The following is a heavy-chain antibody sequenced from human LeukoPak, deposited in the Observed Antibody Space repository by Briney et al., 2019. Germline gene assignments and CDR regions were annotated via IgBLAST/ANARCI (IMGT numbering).Heavy chain of an antibody. CDR1: SGSISSYY. D-gene: IGHD3-22*01. Sequence: SETLSLTCTVYSGSISSYYWSWIRQPPGKGLEWIGYIYYSGSTNYNPSLKSRVAISVDTSKNQFSLKLSSVTAADTAVYYCARNPDYYDSSGHFDYWGQGTLVTVSS. CDR3: ARNPDYYDSSGHFDY. V-gene: IGHV4-59*08. J-gene: IGHJ4*02. CDR2: IYYSGST.